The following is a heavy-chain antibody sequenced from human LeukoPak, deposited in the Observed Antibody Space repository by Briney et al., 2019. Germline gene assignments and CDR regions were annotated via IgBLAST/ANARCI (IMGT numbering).Heavy chain of an antibody. D-gene: IGHD1-26*01. J-gene: IGHJ4*02. V-gene: IGHV3-23*01. CDR3: IVGATFDY. CDR2: ISISGRDT. Sequence: GGSLRLSCAASGFTFSSYAMTWVRQAPGKGLEWVSTISISGRDTYYADSVKGRFTISRDNSKNTLYLQMNSLRAEDTAVYYCIVGATFDYWGQGTLVTVSS. CDR1: GFTFSSYA.